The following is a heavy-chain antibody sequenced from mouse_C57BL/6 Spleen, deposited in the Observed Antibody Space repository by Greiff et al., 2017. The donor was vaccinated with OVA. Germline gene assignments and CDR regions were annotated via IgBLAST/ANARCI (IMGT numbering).Heavy chain of an antibody. V-gene: IGHV5-17*01. J-gene: IGHJ3*01. CDR1: GFTFSDYG. D-gene: IGHD2-4*01. CDR2: ISSGSSTI. Sequence: EVQGVESGGGLVKPGGSLKLSCAASGFTFSDYGMHWVRQAPEKGLEWVAYISSGSSTIYYADTVKGRFTISRDNAKNTLFLQMTSLRSEDTAMYYCARGGYYDYDGGFAYWGQGTLVTVSA. CDR3: ARGGYYDYDGGFAY.